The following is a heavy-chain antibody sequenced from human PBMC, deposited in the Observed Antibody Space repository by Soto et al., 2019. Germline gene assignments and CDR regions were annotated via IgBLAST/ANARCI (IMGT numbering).Heavy chain of an antibody. CDR3: AKVVDYGSGSATFDY. V-gene: IGHV3-30*18. Sequence: VQLVESGGGVVQPGRSLRLSCAASGFTFSYYGMHWVRQAPGKGLEWVAAISYDESNEYYADSVKGRFTIARDDSKSKLYVQMNRLRADDTAVYYCAKVVDYGSGSATFDYWGRGDLVNVSS. CDR2: ISYDESNE. D-gene: IGHD3-10*01. J-gene: IGHJ4*01. CDR1: GFTFSYYG.